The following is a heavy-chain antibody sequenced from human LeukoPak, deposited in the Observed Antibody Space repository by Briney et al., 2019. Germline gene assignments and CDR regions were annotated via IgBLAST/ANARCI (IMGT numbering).Heavy chain of an antibody. CDR2: IIPIFGTA. D-gene: IGHD3-22*01. CDR3: ARDGSDFYDSSGYYPGAFDI. J-gene: IGHJ3*02. CDR1: GGTFSSVA. Sequence: EASVKVSCKASGGTFSSVAIIGVRQAPGQGHEWMGGIIPIFGTANYAQKFQGRVTITTDESTSTAYMELSSLRSEDTAVYYCARDGSDFYDSSGYYPGAFDIWGQGTMVTVSS. V-gene: IGHV1-69*05.